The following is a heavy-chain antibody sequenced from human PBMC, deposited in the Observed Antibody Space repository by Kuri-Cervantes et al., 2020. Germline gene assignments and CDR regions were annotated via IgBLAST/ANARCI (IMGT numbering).Heavy chain of an antibody. J-gene: IGHJ4*02. CDR1: GFPFSSYS. CDR3: AKGGNNGPSLFDS. D-gene: IGHD2-8*01. V-gene: IGHV3-21*04. CDR2: ISSRGSYI. Sequence: GGSLRLSCAASGFPFSSYSMNWVRQAPGKGLEWVSSISSRGSYIYYADSVKGRFTISRDNAKNSLYLQMNSLRAEDTAIYYCAKGGNNGPSLFDSWGQGTLVTVSS.